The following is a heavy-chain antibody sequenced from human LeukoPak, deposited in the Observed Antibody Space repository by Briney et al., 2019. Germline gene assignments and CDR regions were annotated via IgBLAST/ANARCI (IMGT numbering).Heavy chain of an antibody. Sequence: ASVKVSCKASGYTFTSYGISWVRQAPGRGLEWMGWISAYNGNTNYAQKLQGRVTMTTDTSTSTAYMELRSLRSDDTAVYYCARDFWSLAAAAGISDYWGQGTLVTVSS. CDR1: GYTFTSYG. CDR3: ARDFWSLAAAAGISDY. J-gene: IGHJ4*02. V-gene: IGHV1-18*01. D-gene: IGHD6-13*01. CDR2: ISAYNGNT.